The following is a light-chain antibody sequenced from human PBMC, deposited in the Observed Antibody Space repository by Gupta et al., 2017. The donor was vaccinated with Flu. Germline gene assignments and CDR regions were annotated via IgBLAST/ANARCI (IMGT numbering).Light chain of an antibody. CDR2: DAS. V-gene: IGKV3D-20*01. Sequence: PATLSLSPGERATLSCGASQSVSSRYLEWYQHKPGLAPRLLIYDASTRASGIPDRFSGSGYGTDFTLTSSRREPEDFAVYYGQQDCSSPTFGQGTKVEIK. CDR3: QQDCSSPT. J-gene: IGKJ1*01. CDR1: QSVSSRY.